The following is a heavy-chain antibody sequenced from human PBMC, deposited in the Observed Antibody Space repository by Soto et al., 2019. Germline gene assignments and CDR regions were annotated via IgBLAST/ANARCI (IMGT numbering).Heavy chain of an antibody. CDR2: ITGTSAFL. Sequence: PVGSLRLSCAASGFVFSDFQLNWVRQAPGRGLEWLASITGTSAFLFYADSIKGRFTISRDNPKNFLFLQMDSLEPEDTAVYYCARDNLAVQGAFDHWGQGALVTVSS. V-gene: IGHV3-21*01. D-gene: IGHD3-10*02. CDR3: ARDNLAVQGAFDH. CDR1: GFVFSDFQ. J-gene: IGHJ4*02.